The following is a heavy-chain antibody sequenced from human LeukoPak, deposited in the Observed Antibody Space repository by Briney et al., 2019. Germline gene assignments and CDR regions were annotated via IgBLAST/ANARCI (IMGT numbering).Heavy chain of an antibody. V-gene: IGHV4-38-2*02. J-gene: IGHJ4*02. CDR1: GYSISSGYY. CDR2: IYHSGST. CDR3: ARESGGLGEYFDY. Sequence: PSETLSLTCAVSGYSISSGYYWGWIRQPPGKGLEWIGSIYHSGSTYYNPSLKSRVTISVDTSKNQFSLKLSSVTAADTAVYYCARESGGLGEYFDYWGQGTLVTVSS. D-gene: IGHD3-16*01.